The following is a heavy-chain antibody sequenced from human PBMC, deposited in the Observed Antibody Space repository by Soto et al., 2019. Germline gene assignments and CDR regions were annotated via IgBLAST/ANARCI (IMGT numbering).Heavy chain of an antibody. J-gene: IGHJ6*03. Sequence: GASVKVSCKASGGTFSSYTISWVRQAPGQGLEWMGGIIPILGIANYAQKFQGRVTITADKSTSTAYMELSSLRSEDTAVYYCARVARATTWDNIEYYYYYYMDVWGKGTTVTVSS. D-gene: IGHD1-26*01. CDR1: GGTFSSYT. CDR2: IIPILGIA. V-gene: IGHV1-69*10. CDR3: ARVARATTWDNIEYYYYYYMDV.